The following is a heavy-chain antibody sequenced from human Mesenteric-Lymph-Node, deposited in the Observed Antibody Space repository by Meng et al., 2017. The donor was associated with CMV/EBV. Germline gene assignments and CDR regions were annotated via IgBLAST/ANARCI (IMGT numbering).Heavy chain of an antibody. CDR3: ARGYSGSYKEFDY. Sequence: NAAGVHLRSDACSWVRQAPGQGLEWMGRIIPILGIANYAQKFQGRVTITADKSTSTAYMELSSLRSEDTAVYYCARGYSGSYKEFDYWGQGTLVTVSS. CDR2: IIPILGIA. J-gene: IGHJ4*02. V-gene: IGHV1-69*04. D-gene: IGHD1-26*01. CDR1: GVHLRSDA.